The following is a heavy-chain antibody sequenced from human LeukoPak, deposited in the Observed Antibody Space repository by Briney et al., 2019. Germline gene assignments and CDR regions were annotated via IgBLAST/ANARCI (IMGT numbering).Heavy chain of an antibody. CDR2: ISYDGSNK. CDR3: PRGEHTSFDY. CDR1: GFTFSSYA. V-gene: IGHV3-30-3*01. J-gene: IGHJ4*02. D-gene: IGHD1-26*01. Sequence: GGSLRLSCAASGFTFSSYAMLWVRQAPGKGLEWVAVISYDGSNKYYAASVKGRFTISRDNSKNTLYLQMNSLRAEDTAVYYCPRGEHTSFDYWGQGTLVPAS.